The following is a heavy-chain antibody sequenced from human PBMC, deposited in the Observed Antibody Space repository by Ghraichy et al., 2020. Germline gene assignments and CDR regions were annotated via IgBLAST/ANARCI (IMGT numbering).Heavy chain of an antibody. J-gene: IGHJ3*02. CDR1: EFTFSSYS. V-gene: IGHV3-23*01. CDR3: AKDSNVRGDSSCLFCGFDI. CDR2: ISNSGDKT. Sequence: GGSLRLSCAASEFTFSSYSMNWVRQAPGKGLEWVSAISNSGDKTFYADSVKGRFTISRDNSRNTLYLHMNSLRAEDTATYYCAKDSNVRGDSSCLFCGFDIWGQGTMVTVSS. D-gene: IGHD4-11*01.